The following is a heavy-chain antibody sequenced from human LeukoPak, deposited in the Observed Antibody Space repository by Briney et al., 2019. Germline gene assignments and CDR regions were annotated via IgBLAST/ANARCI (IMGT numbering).Heavy chain of an antibody. CDR2: IYYSGST. CDR1: GGSISSGGYY. J-gene: IGHJ5*02. CDR3: ASLTIVGATEGWFDP. Sequence: TLSLTCPVSGGSISSGGYYWGWIRQHPGKGLEWIGYIYYSGSTYYNPSLKSRVTISVDTSKNQFSLKLSSVTAADTAVYYCASLTIVGATEGWFDPWGQGTLVTVSS. D-gene: IGHD1-26*01. V-gene: IGHV4-31*03.